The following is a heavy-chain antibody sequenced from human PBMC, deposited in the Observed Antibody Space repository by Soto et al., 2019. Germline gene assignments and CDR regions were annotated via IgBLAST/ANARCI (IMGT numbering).Heavy chain of an antibody. CDR2: IWYDGSNK. Sequence: GGSLRLSCAASGFTFSSYGMHWVRQAPGKGLEWVAVIWYDGSNKYYADSVKGRFTISRDNSKNTLYLQMNSLRAEDTAVYYCARGNKNYYDILTGYEYYFDYWGQGTLVPVSS. V-gene: IGHV3-33*08. CDR1: GFTFSSYG. J-gene: IGHJ4*02. D-gene: IGHD3-9*01. CDR3: ARGNKNYYDILTGYEYYFDY.